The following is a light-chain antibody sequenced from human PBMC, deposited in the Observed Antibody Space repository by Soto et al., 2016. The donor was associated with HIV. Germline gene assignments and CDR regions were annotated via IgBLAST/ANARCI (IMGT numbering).Light chain of an antibody. CDR1: RLRSFY. CDR2: GAN. J-gene: IGLJ3*02. CDR3: NSRDSSGDPWV. Sequence: SSELTQDPHVSVALGQTVRITCQGDRLRSFYASWYQQRPGQAPILVIYGANNRPSGIPDRFSASRSGDTASLTITGAQAEDEADYYCNSRDSSGDPWVFGGGTKLTV. V-gene: IGLV3-19*01.